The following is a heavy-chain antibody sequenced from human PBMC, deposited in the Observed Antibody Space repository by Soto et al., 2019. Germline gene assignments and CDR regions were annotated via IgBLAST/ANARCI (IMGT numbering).Heavy chain of an antibody. CDR3: ARDGGAATFDY. CDR2: INPIGGTT. J-gene: IGHJ4*02. CDR1: GYTFTSYY. V-gene: IGHV1-46*01. D-gene: IGHD1-26*01. Sequence: VKVSCKASGYTFTSYYMHWVRQAPGQGLEWMGIINPIGGTTSYAQRFQGRVTMTADESTSTAYMELSSLRSEDTALYYCARDGGAATFDYWGQGTLVTVSS.